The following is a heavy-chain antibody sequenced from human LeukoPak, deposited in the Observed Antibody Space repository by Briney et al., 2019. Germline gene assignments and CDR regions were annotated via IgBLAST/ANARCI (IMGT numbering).Heavy chain of an antibody. J-gene: IGHJ4*02. D-gene: IGHD3-22*01. CDR2: ISSSSSYI. CDR1: GFTFSSYA. V-gene: IGHV3-21*01. Sequence: PGGSLRLSCAASGFTFSSYAMHWVRQAPGKGLEWVSSISSSSSYIYYADSVKGRFTISRDNAKNSLYLQMNSLRAEDTAVYYCATTKFGYDSSGYWGYWGQGTLVTVSS. CDR3: ATTKFGYDSSGYWGY.